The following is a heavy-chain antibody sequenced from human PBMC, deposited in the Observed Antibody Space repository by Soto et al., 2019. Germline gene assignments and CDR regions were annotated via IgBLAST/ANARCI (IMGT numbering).Heavy chain of an antibody. J-gene: IGHJ5*02. Sequence: SETLSLTCTVSGASISGFYWSWIRKSAGKGLEWIGRIYATGTTDYNPSLKSRVMMSVDTSKKQFSLKLRSVTAADTAVYYCVRDGTKTLRDWFDPWGQGISLTVSS. CDR1: GASISGFY. V-gene: IGHV4-4*07. CDR2: IYATGTT. CDR3: VRDGTKTLRDWFDP. D-gene: IGHD1-1*01.